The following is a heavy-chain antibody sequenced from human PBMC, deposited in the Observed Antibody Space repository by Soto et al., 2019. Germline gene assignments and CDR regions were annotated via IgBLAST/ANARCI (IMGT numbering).Heavy chain of an antibody. J-gene: IGHJ3*02. Sequence: ASVKVSCKASGYTFTSYYMHWVRQAPGQGLEWMGIINPSGGSTSYAQKFQGRVTMTRDTSTSTVYMELSSLRSEDTAVYYCARALVVPAAIGVATITASNDAFDIWGQGTMVTVSS. V-gene: IGHV1-46*03. D-gene: IGHD2-2*01. CDR2: INPSGGST. CDR1: GYTFTSYY. CDR3: ARALVVPAAIGVATITASNDAFDI.